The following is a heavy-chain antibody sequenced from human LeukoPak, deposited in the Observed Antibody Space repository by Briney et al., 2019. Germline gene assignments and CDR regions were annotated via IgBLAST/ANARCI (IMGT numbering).Heavy chain of an antibody. J-gene: IGHJ4*02. D-gene: IGHD1-26*01. V-gene: IGHV4-59*01. CDR2: ISHSGNI. Sequence: PSETLSLTCTVSGGSISSYYWSWIRQPPGKGLEWIGFISHSGNINYNPSLKSRVTISVDTSKKQFSLKLTSVTAADTAVYYCARGGDWGELSYWGQGTLVTVSS. CDR1: GGSISSYY. CDR3: ARGGDWGELSY.